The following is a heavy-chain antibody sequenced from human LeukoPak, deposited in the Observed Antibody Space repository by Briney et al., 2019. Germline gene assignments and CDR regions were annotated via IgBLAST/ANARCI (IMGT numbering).Heavy chain of an antibody. CDR2: INAGNGNT. CDR3: ARVLGLRQGYYYYGMDV. J-gene: IGHJ6*02. V-gene: IGHV1-3*01. Sequence: VASVKVSCKASGYTFTSYAMHWVRQAPGQRLEWMGWINAGNGNTKYSQKFQGRVTITRDTSASTAYMELSSLRSEDTAVYCCARVLGLRQGYYYYGMDVWGQGTTVTVSS. CDR1: GYTFTSYA.